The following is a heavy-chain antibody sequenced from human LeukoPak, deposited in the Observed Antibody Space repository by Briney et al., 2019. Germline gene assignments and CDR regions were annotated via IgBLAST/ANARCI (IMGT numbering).Heavy chain of an antibody. J-gene: IGHJ4*02. CDR3: ARAKRLPLDY. CDR1: GYTFTVYY. D-gene: IGHD1-1*01. V-gene: IGHV1-2*02. CDR2: IDPNSGVT. Sequence: ASVKVSCMASGYTFTVYYIHWVRQAPGQGLEWLGWIDPNSGVTNYAQKFQGRVAMTRDTSISTAYMELSRLRSDDSAVYYCARAKRLPLDYWGQGTLVTVSS.